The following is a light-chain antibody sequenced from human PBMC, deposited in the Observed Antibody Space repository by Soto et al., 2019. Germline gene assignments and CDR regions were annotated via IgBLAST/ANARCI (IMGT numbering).Light chain of an antibody. Sequence: IVLTQSPATXSLSPGERATLSXRASQSVSSYVAWYQQKPGQAPRPLIYDASNRATGIPARFSGSGSGTDCTLTISSLEPEDFAVYYCQQRSNWPRTFGQGTKVDI. J-gene: IGKJ1*01. V-gene: IGKV3-11*01. CDR3: QQRSNWPRT. CDR2: DAS. CDR1: QSVSSY.